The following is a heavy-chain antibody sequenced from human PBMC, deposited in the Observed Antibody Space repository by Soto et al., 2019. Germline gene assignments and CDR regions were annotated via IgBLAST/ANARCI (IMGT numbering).Heavy chain of an antibody. CDR2: ISGSGGST. CDR3: ASERLCGADCYFFDN. Sequence: GGSLRLSCAASGFTFSSYAMSWVRQAPGMGLEWVSAISGSGGSTYYADSVRGRFTISRDNAKNSLYLQMNSLRAEDTAIYYSASERLCGADCYFFDNWGQGTQVTVSS. J-gene: IGHJ4*02. V-gene: IGHV3-23*01. CDR1: GFTFSSYA. D-gene: IGHD2-21*02.